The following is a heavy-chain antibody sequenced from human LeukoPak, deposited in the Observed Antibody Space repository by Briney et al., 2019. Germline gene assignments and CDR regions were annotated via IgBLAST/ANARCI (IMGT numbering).Heavy chain of an antibody. D-gene: IGHD3-10*01. Sequence: PSETLSLTCAVYGGSFSGYYWGWSRQPPGKGLEWIGSIYYSGSTYYNPSLNSRVTISVDTSKNQFSLRLSSVTAADTAVYYCARLRYYGSGSYPMTGNWFDPWGQGTLVTVSS. CDR2: IYYSGST. J-gene: IGHJ5*02. CDR3: ARLRYYGSGSYPMTGNWFDP. V-gene: IGHV4-34*01. CDR1: GGSFSGYY.